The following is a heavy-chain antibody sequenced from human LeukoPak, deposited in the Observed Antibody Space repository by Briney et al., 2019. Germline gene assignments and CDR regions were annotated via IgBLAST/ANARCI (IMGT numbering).Heavy chain of an antibody. CDR1: GYTFSNYY. Sequence: HGESLKISCKGSGYTFSNYYIGWVRQMPGKGLEWMGIISPGDSDARYSPSFQGQVTISADKSISTAYLRWSSLKASDTAIYYCARRYCSSISCNPYFFDYWGQGTLVTVSS. J-gene: IGHJ4*02. CDR3: ARRYCSSISCNPYFFDY. D-gene: IGHD2-2*01. V-gene: IGHV5-51*01. CDR2: ISPGDSDA.